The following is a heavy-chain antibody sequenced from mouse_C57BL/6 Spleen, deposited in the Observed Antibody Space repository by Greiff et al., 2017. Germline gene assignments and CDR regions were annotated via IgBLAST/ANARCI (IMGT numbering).Heavy chain of an antibody. D-gene: IGHD2-4*01. Sequence: QVQLQQSGAELVRPGTSVKVSCKASGYAFTNYLIEWVKQRPGQGPEWIGVINPGSGGTNYNEKFKGKATLTADKSSSTAYMQLSSLTSEDSAVYFCARRGDYDDYWGQGTTLTVSS. CDR3: ARRGDYDDY. CDR2: INPGSGGT. J-gene: IGHJ2*01. V-gene: IGHV1-54*01. CDR1: GYAFTNYL.